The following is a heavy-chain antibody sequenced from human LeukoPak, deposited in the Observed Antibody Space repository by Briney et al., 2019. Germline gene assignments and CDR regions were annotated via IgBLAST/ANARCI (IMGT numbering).Heavy chain of an antibody. Sequence: ASVKVSCKASGYTFTSYYMHWVRHAPGQGLEWMGIINPSGGSTSYAQKFQGRVTMTSDTSTSTVYMELSSLRSEDTAVYYCAREYTTSSGTGWYFDLWGRGTLVTVSS. CDR1: GYTFTSYY. CDR3: AREYTTSSGTGWYFDL. D-gene: IGHD1-14*01. V-gene: IGHV1-46*01. J-gene: IGHJ2*01. CDR2: INPSGGST.